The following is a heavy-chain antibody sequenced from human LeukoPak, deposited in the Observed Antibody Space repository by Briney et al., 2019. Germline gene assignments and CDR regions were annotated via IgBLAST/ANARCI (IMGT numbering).Heavy chain of an antibody. CDR2: ISAYNGNT. V-gene: IGHV1-18*01. Sequence: ASVKVSFKASGYTFTSYGISWVRQAPGQGLEWMGWISAYNGNTNYAQKLQGRVTMTTDTSTSTAYMELRSLRSDDTAVYYCARVESSGWSESFDYWGQGTLVTVSS. CDR1: GYTFTSYG. J-gene: IGHJ4*02. D-gene: IGHD6-19*01. CDR3: ARVESSGWSESFDY.